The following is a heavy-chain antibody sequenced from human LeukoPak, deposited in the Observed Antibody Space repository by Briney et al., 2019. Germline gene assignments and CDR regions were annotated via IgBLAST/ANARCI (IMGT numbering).Heavy chain of an antibody. CDR2: INHSGST. D-gene: IGHD4-11*01. CDR3: ARGPYDYIRY. V-gene: IGHV4-34*01. Sequence: PSETLSLTCAVYGGSFSGYYWSWIRQPPGKGLEWIGEINHSGSTNYNPSLKSRVTISVDTSKNQFSLELSSVTAADTAVYYCARGPYDYIRYWGQGTLVTVSS. CDR1: GGSFSGYY. J-gene: IGHJ4*02.